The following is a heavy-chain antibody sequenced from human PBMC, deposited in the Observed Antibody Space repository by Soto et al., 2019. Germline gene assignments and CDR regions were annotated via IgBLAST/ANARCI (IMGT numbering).Heavy chain of an antibody. CDR2: IVVASGRT. CDR3: SADHPHTAIGWPV. CDR1: GFDFGSFG. V-gene: IGHV1-58*02. Sequence: ASVKVSCKASGFDFGSFGIQFLRQTRGRGLEWIGWIVVASGRTNYARQFQERVAFSRDMSSTTAYMDLYDLKSDDTAVYFCSADHPHTAIGWPVWGQGTTVTVSS. J-gene: IGHJ6*02.